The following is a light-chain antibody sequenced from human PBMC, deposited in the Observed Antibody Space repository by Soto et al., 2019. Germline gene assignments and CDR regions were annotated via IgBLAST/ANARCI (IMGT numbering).Light chain of an antibody. CDR2: EVS. CDR1: SSDVGGYNY. CDR3: SSYRTSGPFV. V-gene: IGLV2-14*01. Sequence: QSALTQPASVSGSPGQSIAISCTGTSSDVGGYNYVSWYQQLPGKAPKLLISEVSNRPSGVSHRFSGSKSGNTASLTISGLQAEDEADYYRSSYRTSGPFVFGTGTKLTVL. J-gene: IGLJ1*01.